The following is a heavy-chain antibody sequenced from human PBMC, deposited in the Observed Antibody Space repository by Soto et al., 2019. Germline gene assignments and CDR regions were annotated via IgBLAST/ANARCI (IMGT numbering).Heavy chain of an antibody. CDR3: ARDGTSNHNYIDP. Sequence: PSETLSLTCTVSGSSLSDGGYYLSWLRQQPGKGLEWIGYVYFTGTTYYNPSLKSRLSLSVETSKNQFSLKLTSVTAADTAVYYCARDGTSNHNYIDPWGPGTLVTVSS. V-gene: IGHV4-31*03. J-gene: IGHJ5*02. CDR1: GSSLSDGGYY. CDR2: VYFTGTT. D-gene: IGHD1-1*01.